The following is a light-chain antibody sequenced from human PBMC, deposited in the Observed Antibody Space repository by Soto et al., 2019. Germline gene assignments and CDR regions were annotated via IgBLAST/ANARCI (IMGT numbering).Light chain of an antibody. V-gene: IGKV3-20*01. CDR1: QVTSRN. J-gene: IGKJ5*01. CDR2: GAS. Sequence: ENVLTQSPCTLSLSPGERATLSCRASQVTSRNLSWYQQRPGQAPRLLIYGASSRATGIPDRFSGSRSATDFTLTISRLEPEDFAVYYCQQYSTSPISFGQGTRLEIK. CDR3: QQYSTSPIS.